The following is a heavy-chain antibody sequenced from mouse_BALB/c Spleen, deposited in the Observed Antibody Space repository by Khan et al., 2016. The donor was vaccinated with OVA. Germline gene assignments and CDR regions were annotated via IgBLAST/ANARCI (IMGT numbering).Heavy chain of an antibody. CDR2: ISYSGGT. CDR3: ARRTGTWFAY. J-gene: IGHJ3*01. CDR1: GYSITSDYA. Sequence: EVQLQESGPGLVKPSQSLSLTCTVTGYSITSDYAWNWIRQFRGNKLEWMGYISYSGGTSYNPPLKSRIFTTRDTSKNQFFLHLNSVTTETAASYSCARRTGTWFAYWGQGTLVTVSA. D-gene: IGHD4-1*01. V-gene: IGHV3-2*02.